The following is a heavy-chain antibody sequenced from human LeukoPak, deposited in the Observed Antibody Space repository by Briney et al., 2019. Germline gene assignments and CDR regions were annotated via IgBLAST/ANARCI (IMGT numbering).Heavy chain of an antibody. J-gene: IGHJ4*02. Sequence: SQTLSLTCAISGDSVSSNRAAWNWVRQSPSRGLEWLGRTYYRSKWFKNYAVSAQSRITINPDTSKNQLSLQLNSVTPEDTAVYYCARDRTGDLEFDYWGQGTLVTVSP. D-gene: IGHD7-27*01. CDR2: TYYRSKWFK. V-gene: IGHV6-1*01. CDR3: ARDRTGDLEFDY. CDR1: GDSVSSNRAA.